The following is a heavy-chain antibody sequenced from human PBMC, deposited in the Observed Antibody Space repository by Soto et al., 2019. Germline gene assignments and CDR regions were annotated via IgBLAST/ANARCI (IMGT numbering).Heavy chain of an antibody. D-gene: IGHD1-26*01. Sequence: EVQLVESGGGLVKPGGSLRLSCAASGFTFSSYSMNWVRQAPGKGLEWVSSISSSSSYIYYADSVKGRFSISRDNAKNLLYLKMNRLVAEATAVYYGARDWSYTNYFDYWGQVTLVTVSS. V-gene: IGHV3-21*01. J-gene: IGHJ4*02. CDR2: ISSSSSYI. CDR1: GFTFSSYS. CDR3: ARDWSYTNYFDY.